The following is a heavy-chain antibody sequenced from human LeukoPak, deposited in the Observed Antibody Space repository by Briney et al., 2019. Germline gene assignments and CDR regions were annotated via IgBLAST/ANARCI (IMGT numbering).Heavy chain of an antibody. V-gene: IGHV1-69*01. D-gene: IGHD3-10*01. CDR2: IIPIFGTA. Sequence: RASVKVSCKASGGTFSSYAISWVRQAPGQGLEWVGGIIPIFGTANYAQKFQGRVTITADESTSTAYMELSSLRSEDTAVYYCARFGHGQYGSGSSLNWFDPWGQGTLVTVSS. CDR3: ARFGHGQYGSGSSLNWFDP. CDR1: GGTFSSYA. J-gene: IGHJ5*02.